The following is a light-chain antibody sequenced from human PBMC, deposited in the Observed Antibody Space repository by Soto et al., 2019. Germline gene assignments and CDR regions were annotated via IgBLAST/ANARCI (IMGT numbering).Light chain of an antibody. Sequence: SYELTQPPSVSVAPGQTATITCGGDNIASRSVFWYQQMPGQAPVLVIHYDSDRPSGIPERFSGTNSGNAATLTISRVEAGDEADYYCQVWDSDSDHPGVVFGGGTKVTVL. J-gene: IGLJ2*01. CDR3: QVWDSDSDHPGVV. CDR2: YDS. V-gene: IGLV3-21*04. CDR1: NIASRS.